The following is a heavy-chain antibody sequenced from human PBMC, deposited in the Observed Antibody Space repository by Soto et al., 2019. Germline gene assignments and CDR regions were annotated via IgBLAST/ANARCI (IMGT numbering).Heavy chain of an antibody. D-gene: IGHD6-13*01. CDR3: ARDGLLIRQQPAWAFDI. CDR1: GYTFTGYY. CDR2: INPNSGGT. V-gene: IGHV1-2*04. Sequence: GASVKVSCKASGYTFTGYYMHWVRQAPGQGLEWMGWINPNSGGTNYAQKLQGWVTMTRDTSISTAYMELSRLRSDDTAVYYCARDGLLIRQQPAWAFDIWGQGTMVTVSS. J-gene: IGHJ3*02.